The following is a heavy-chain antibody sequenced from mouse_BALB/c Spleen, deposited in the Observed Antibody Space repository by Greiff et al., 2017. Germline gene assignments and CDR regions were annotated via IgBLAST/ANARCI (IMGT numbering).Heavy chain of an antibody. CDR3: ARSPYGNYVEYFDV. CDR2: IDPANGNT. Sequence: EVQLQQSGAELVKPGASVKLSCTASGFNIKDTYMHWVKQRPEQGLEWIGRIDPANGNTKYDPKFQGKATITADTSSNTAYLQLSSLTSEDTAIYYCARSPYGNYVEYFDVWGAGTTVTVSS. D-gene: IGHD2-10*02. J-gene: IGHJ1*01. CDR1: GFNIKDTY. V-gene: IGHV14-3*02.